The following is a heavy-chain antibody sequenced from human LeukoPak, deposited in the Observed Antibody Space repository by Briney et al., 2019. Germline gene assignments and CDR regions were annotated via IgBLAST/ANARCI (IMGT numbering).Heavy chain of an antibody. CDR3: AKGGDAFDI. D-gene: IGHD3-16*01. CDR2: IYLDGSRA. V-gene: IGHV3-7*01. J-gene: IGHJ3*02. CDR1: GFTFTNYW. Sequence: GGSLRLSCAVSGFTFTNYWMSWARQSPGTGLEWVADIYLDGSRAYYVDSVKGRFTIFRDNAKNSLFLQMNSLSAEDTAVYYCAKGGDAFDIWGQGTMVTGSS.